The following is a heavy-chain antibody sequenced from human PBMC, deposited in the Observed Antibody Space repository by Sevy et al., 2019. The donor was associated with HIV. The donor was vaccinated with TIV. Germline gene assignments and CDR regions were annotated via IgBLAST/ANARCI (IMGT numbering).Heavy chain of an antibody. Sequence: ASVKVSCKVSGYTLTQLSMHWVRQTPGKGLEWMGRFDPEDGTTIYAQKFQGRVTMTGDTSTHTAYLELSSLRADDTAVYYCATSREYYSDTSGYLDYWGRGTLVTVSS. J-gene: IGHJ4*02. V-gene: IGHV1-24*01. CDR1: GYTLTQLS. CDR2: FDPEDGTT. CDR3: ATSREYYSDTSGYLDY. D-gene: IGHD3-22*01.